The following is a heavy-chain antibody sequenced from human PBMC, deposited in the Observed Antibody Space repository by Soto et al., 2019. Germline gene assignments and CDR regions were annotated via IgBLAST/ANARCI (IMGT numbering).Heavy chain of an antibody. D-gene: IGHD3-22*01. CDR2: ITTTSSTM. J-gene: IGHJ6*02. CDR1: RFIFSDYS. CDR3: ARDSSGRQYYGMDV. Sequence: GGSLRLSCTPSRFIFSDYSMNWVRQAPGKGLEWISYITTTSSTMYYADSVKGRFTISRDNAKNSLYLQMNSLRDEDTAVYYCARDSSGRQYYGMDVWGQGTTVTVSS. V-gene: IGHV3-48*02.